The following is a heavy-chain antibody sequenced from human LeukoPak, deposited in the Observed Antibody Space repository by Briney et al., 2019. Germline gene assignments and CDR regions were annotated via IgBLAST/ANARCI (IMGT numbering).Heavy chain of an antibody. Sequence: ASVKVSCKVSGYTLTELSMHWVRQAPGKGLEWMVGFDPEDGETIYAQKFQGRVTMTEDTSTDTAYMELSSLRSEDTAVYYCATCQGGYSSGWYGNWFDPWGQGTLVTVSS. CDR1: GYTLTELS. D-gene: IGHD6-19*01. CDR3: ATCQGGYSSGWYGNWFDP. J-gene: IGHJ5*02. CDR2: FDPEDGET. V-gene: IGHV1-24*01.